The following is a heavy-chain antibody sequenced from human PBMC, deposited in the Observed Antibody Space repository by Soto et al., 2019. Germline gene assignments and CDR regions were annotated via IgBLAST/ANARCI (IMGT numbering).Heavy chain of an antibody. CDR3: AKAQGVATIKSNFDY. CDR2: ISGGGYTV. Sequence: EVQLLESGGGLVRPGGSLTISCVVSGLSSRSHAMYWVRQAPGRGLEWVAGISGGGYTVYYPDSVRGRFIISRDNSKNTVYLQIDNLIVDDTAVYYCAKAQGVATIKSNFDYWGQGTLVTVAS. D-gene: IGHD5-12*01. CDR1: GLSSRSHA. J-gene: IGHJ4*02. V-gene: IGHV3-23*01.